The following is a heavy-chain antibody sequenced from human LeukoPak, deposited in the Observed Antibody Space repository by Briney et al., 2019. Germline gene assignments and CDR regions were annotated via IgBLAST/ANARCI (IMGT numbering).Heavy chain of an antibody. J-gene: IGHJ4*02. CDR2: INAGYSSRT. CDR1: GFSVIAND. D-gene: IGHD1-26*01. V-gene: IGHV3-53*04. Sequence: GGSLRLSCAASGFSVIANDMSWVRQAPGKGLEWVSLINAGYSSRTYYADSVQGRFTGSRHDSKNTLDLQMSGLRVDDTAVYYCLRQGPGSPARWGQGTLVTVSS. CDR3: LRQGPGSPAR.